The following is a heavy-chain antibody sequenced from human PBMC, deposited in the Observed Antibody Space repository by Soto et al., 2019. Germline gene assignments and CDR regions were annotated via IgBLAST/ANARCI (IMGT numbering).Heavy chain of an antibody. CDR3: AKEDPRGYSGYEDY. J-gene: IGHJ4*02. D-gene: IGHD5-12*01. V-gene: IGHV3-30*18. Sequence: GGSLRLSCAASGFTFSSYGMHWVRQAPGKGLEWVAVISYDGSNKYYADSVKGRFTISRDNSKNTLYLQMSSLRAEDTAVYYCAKEDPRGYSGYEDYWSQGTLVTVSS. CDR2: ISYDGSNK. CDR1: GFTFSSYG.